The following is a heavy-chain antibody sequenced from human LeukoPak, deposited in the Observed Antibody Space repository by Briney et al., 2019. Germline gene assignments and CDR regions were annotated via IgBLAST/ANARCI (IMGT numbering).Heavy chain of an antibody. CDR1: GGSTSSGGHY. CDR3: ARDRPYGDLDY. Sequence: PSETLSLTCTVSGGSTSSGGHYWSWIRQHPGKGLEWIGYIYYSGSTYYNPSLKSRVTISVDTSKNQFSLKLSSVTAADTAVYYCARDRPYGDLDYWGQGTLVTVSS. CDR2: IYYSGST. D-gene: IGHD4-17*01. V-gene: IGHV4-31*03. J-gene: IGHJ4*02.